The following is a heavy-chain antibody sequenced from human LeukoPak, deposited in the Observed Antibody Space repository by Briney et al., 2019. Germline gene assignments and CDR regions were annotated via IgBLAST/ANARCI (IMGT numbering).Heavy chain of an antibody. CDR3: ARDLNAYSSGWYSLDY. D-gene: IGHD6-19*01. J-gene: IGHJ4*02. V-gene: IGHV1-18*01. CDR2: ISAYNGNT. CDR1: GYTFTSYG. Sequence: ASVNVSCKASGYTFTSYGISWVRQAPGQGLEWMGWISAYNGNTNYAQKLQGRVTMTTDTSTSTAYMELRSLRSDDTAVYYCARDLNAYSSGWYSLDYWGQGTLVTVSS.